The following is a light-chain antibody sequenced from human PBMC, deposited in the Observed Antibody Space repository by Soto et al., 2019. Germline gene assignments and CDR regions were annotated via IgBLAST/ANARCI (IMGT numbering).Light chain of an antibody. Sequence: DIVMTQSPLSLPVTLGQPASISCRSSQSLVSSDGNTYLNWFQQRPGQSPRRLIYKVSNRASGVPDRFSGSGSGTDFTLKISRVEAEDVGVYYCMQALQTRTFGQGTKVDI. J-gene: IGKJ1*01. CDR1: QSLVSSDGNTY. CDR3: MQALQTRT. V-gene: IGKV2-30*01. CDR2: KVS.